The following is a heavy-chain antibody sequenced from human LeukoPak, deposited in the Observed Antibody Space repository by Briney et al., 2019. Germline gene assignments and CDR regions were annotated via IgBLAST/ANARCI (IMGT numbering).Heavy chain of an antibody. CDR1: GLTLVDYA. V-gene: IGHV3-49*04. CDR3: TRADYYDSSGYPTYQYYFDY. D-gene: IGHD3-22*01. J-gene: IGHJ4*02. CDR2: IRSKAQAGKT. Sequence: LARSAFGLTLVDYAIGCVRHAPGKGMGWVGFIRSKAQAGKTEYAAPVKGIFTISRDDSKSIAYLQMNSLKTEDTAVYYCTRADYYDSSGYPTYQYYFDYWGQGTLVTVSS.